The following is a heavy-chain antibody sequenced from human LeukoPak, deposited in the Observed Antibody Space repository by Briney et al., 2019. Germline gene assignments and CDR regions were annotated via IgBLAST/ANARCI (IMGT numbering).Heavy chain of an antibody. D-gene: IGHD2-2*01. CDR1: GFTFSTYW. V-gene: IGHV3-7*01. CDR3: TKGGAI. CDR2: INQDGSGK. J-gene: IGHJ4*02. Sequence: GGSLRLSCEASGFTFSTYWMTWVRQAPGKGLEWMATINQDGSGKNYMDSVKGRFTISRDSAKNSLYLQMNSLRAEDTAVYYCTKGGAIWGQGTLVTVSS.